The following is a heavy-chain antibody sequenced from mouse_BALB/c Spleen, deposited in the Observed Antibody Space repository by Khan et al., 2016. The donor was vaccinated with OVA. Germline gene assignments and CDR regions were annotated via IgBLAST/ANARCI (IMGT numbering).Heavy chain of an antibody. D-gene: IGHD2-14*01. CDR1: GYSFNSHT. Sequence: QVQLQQSGAELARPGASVKMSCKASGYSFNSHTMHWVKQRPGQGLEWIGYIDPRSGYTNYNQKFNDKATLTADKSSSTAYMQLSSLTSEDSAVYYCAGRTSGYASDYWGQGTSVTVSS. V-gene: IGHV1-4*01. CDR2: IDPRSGYT. CDR3: AGRTSGYASDY. J-gene: IGHJ4*01.